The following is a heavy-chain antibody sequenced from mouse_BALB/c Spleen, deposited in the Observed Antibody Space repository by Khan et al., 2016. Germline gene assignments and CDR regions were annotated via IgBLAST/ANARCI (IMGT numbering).Heavy chain of an antibody. CDR2: INTETGEP. Sequence: QIQLVQSGPELKKPGETVKISCKASGYTFTDYSMHWVKQAPGKGLKWMGWINTETGEPTYADDFKGRFAFSLETSASTAYLQINNLQNEDTATYCCAPGLEWGFAYWGQGTLVTVSA. CDR3: APGLEWGFAY. D-gene: IGHD1-3*01. V-gene: IGHV9-2-1*01. CDR1: GYTFTDYS. J-gene: IGHJ3*01.